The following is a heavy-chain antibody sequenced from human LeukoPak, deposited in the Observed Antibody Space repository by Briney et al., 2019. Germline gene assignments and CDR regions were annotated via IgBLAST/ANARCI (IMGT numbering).Heavy chain of an antibody. D-gene: IGHD2-2*01. V-gene: IGHV1-69*13. J-gene: IGHJ4*02. CDR3: ARMIGVPAARTYYFDY. Sequence: ASVKVSCKASGGTFSSYAISWVRQAPGQGLEWMGGIIPIFGTANYAQKFQGRVTITADESTSTAYMELSSLRSEDTAVYYCARMIGVPAARTYYFDYWGQGTLVTVSS. CDR2: IIPIFGTA. CDR1: GGTFSSYA.